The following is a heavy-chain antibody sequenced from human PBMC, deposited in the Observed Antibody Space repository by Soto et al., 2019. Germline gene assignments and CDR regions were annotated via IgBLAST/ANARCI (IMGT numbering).Heavy chain of an antibody. Sequence: GGSLRLSCAASGFIFSDYAMSWVRQAPGKGPEWVSSISENTDVTYYAESVKGRFTISRDNSKSVLFLQMNSLRAEDGAIYYCAKTRPLGEVVPATDYWGPGTLVTVSS. J-gene: IGHJ4*02. V-gene: IGHV3-23*01. CDR2: ISENTDVT. CDR1: GFIFSDYA. CDR3: AKTRPLGEVVPATDY. D-gene: IGHD2-15*01.